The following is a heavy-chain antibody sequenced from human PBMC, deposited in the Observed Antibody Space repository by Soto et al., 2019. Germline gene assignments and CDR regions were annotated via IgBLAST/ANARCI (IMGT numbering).Heavy chain of an antibody. CDR1: GYTFTDYY. CDR3: ARGGTTLSYAVDV. J-gene: IGHJ6*02. CDR2: INPNNGGA. Sequence: EASVKVSCKASGYTFTDYYMHWVRQDPRQGLEWMGWINPNNGGANFAQKFQGRVIMTRDTSISTAYMELSSLTSDDSAVYYCARGGTTLSYAVDVWGQGTTVTVSS. D-gene: IGHD4-17*01. V-gene: IGHV1-2*02.